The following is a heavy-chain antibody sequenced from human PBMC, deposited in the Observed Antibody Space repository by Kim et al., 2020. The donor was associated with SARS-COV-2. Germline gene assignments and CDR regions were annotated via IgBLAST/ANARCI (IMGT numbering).Heavy chain of an antibody. CDR2: ISYDGSNK. V-gene: IGHV3-30*04. Sequence: GGSLRLSCAASGFTFSSYAMHWVRQAPGKGLEWVAVISYDGSNKYYADSVKGRFTISRDNSKNTLYLQMNSLRAEDTAVYYCARVGASGYSTRWYPPDY. D-gene: IGHD6-13*01. CDR3: ARVGASGYSTRWYPPDY. J-gene: IGHJ4*01. CDR1: GFTFSSYA.